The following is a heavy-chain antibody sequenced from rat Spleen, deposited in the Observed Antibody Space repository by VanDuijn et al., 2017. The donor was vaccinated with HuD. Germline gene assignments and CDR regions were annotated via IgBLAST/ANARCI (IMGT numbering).Heavy chain of an antibody. CDR1: GFTFNNYD. V-gene: IGHV5-25*01. CDR3: SRPCSRRYVMDA. Sequence: EVQLVESGGGLVQPGRSLKLSCAASGFTFNNYDMAWVRLAPTKGLEWVAFISTGGRSTYYRDSVKGRFTISRDNAKSTLYLQMDSLRSEDTATYYCSRPCSRRYVMDAWGQGVSVTVSS. J-gene: IGHJ4*01. CDR2: ISTGGRST. D-gene: IGHD1-2*01.